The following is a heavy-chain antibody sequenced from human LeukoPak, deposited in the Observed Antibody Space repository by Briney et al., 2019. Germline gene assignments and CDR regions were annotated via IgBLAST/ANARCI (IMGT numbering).Heavy chain of an antibody. CDR3: ASTEGYYDSGSYPFDY. Sequence: SQTLSLTCSVSGGSIRSSSYFWGWIRQPPGKGLEWIGYIFYSGSTNYNPSLKSRVTISADTSKNQFSLKLSAVTAADTAMYYCASTEGYYDSGSYPFDYWGQGTLVTVSS. CDR2: IFYSGST. V-gene: IGHV4-61*05. D-gene: IGHD3-10*01. J-gene: IGHJ4*02. CDR1: GGSIRSSSYF.